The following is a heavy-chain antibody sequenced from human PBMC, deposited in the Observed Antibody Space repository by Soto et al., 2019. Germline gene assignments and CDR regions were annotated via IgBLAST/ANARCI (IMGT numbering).Heavy chain of an antibody. D-gene: IGHD2-8*01. J-gene: IGHJ5*02. CDR3: AKVGVLRTNFRWFDL. CDR2: ITISGNYI. CDR1: GFGFQTYT. V-gene: IGHV3-21*01. Sequence: EGQLVESGGGLVKPGGSLRLSCAASGFGFQTYTMEWLRQPPGKGLEWVSSITISGNYIYYADSVKGRFTISRDNGRNSVYLQMNSLRAEDTAVYYCAKVGVLRTNFRWFDLWGQGTLVTVSS.